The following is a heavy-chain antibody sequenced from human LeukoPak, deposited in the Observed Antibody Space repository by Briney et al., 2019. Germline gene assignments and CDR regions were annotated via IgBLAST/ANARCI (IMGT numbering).Heavy chain of an antibody. CDR1: GFSLSTSGVG. CDR3: AHLGCSSTSCWWYYYDSSGYYYFDY. J-gene: IGHJ4*02. CDR2: IYWDDDK. V-gene: IGHV2-5*02. D-gene: IGHD3-22*01. Sequence: SGPTLVNPTQTLTLTCTFSGFSLSTSGVGVGWIRQPPGKALEWLALIYWDDDKRYSPSLKSRLTITKDTSKNQVVLTMTNMDPVDTATYYCAHLGCSSTSCWWYYYDSSGYYYFDYWGQGTLVTVSS.